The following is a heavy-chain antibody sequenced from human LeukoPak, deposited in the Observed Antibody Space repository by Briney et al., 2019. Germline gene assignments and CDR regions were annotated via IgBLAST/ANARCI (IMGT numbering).Heavy chain of an antibody. CDR1: GFTFSSYA. CDR2: ISSSSSLI. J-gene: IGHJ6*03. V-gene: IGHV3-21*01. D-gene: IGHD6-13*01. Sequence: GGSLRLSCAASGFTFSSYAMNWVRQAPGRGLEWVSCISSSSSLIFYSDSVRGRFAISRDNDKNLLYLHMNSLRVEDTAVYYCAKVDRGDYSSSPVPYYNYYMNVWGKGTTVTVSS. CDR3: AKVDRGDYSSSPVPYYNYYMNV.